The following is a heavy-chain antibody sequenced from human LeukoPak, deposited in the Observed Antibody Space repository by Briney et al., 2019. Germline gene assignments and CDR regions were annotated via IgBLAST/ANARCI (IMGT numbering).Heavy chain of an antibody. D-gene: IGHD3-22*01. V-gene: IGHV5-51*01. Sequence: PGESLKISCKGSGYYFTSYWTGWVRQMPGKGLEWMGIIYPGDSDTRYSPSFQGQVTISADKSISTAYLQWSSLKASDTAMYYCARRGYDSSAPPDYWGQGTLVTVSS. CDR2: IYPGDSDT. J-gene: IGHJ4*02. CDR1: GYYFTSYW. CDR3: ARRGYDSSAPPDY.